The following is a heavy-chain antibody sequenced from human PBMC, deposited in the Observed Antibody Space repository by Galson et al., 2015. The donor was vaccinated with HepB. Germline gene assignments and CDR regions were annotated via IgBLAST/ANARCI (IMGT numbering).Heavy chain of an antibody. J-gene: IGHJ3*02. CDR1: GGSISSSSYY. D-gene: IGHD3-22*01. Sequence: ETLSLTCTVSGGSISSSSYYWGWIRQPPGKGLEWIGSIYYSGSTYYNPSLKSRVTISVDTSKNQFSLKLSSVTAADTAVYYCARHGWGYYGDDAFDIWGQGTMVTVSS. CDR2: IYYSGST. CDR3: ARHGWGYYGDDAFDI. V-gene: IGHV4-39*01.